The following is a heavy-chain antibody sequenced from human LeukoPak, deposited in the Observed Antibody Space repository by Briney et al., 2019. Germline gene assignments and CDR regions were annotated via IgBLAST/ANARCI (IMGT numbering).Heavy chain of an antibody. CDR2: VFYSGST. D-gene: IGHD7-27*01. CDR3: ARSRSEQAWGWFDP. V-gene: IGHV4-59*08. Sequence: IPSRTLSLTCTVSGGSISSHYWSWIRQPPGKGLEWIGYVFYSGSTNYNPSLKSRVTISVDTSKNQFSLKLSSVTAADTAVYYCARSRSEQAWGWFDPWGQGTLVTVSS. CDR1: GGSISSHY. J-gene: IGHJ5*02.